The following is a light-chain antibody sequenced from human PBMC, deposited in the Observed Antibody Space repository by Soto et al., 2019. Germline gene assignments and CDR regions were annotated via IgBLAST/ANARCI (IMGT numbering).Light chain of an antibody. CDR1: QSVRSGY. Sequence: EIGLTQSPGTLSLSPGERATLSCRASQSVRSGYLAWYQQKPGQAPRLLIYGASSRATGIPDRFSGSGSGTDFTLTISRLEPEDFAVYYCQQYGGSLTYPFGQGTKLEI. V-gene: IGKV3-20*01. J-gene: IGKJ2*01. CDR3: QQYGGSLTYP. CDR2: GAS.